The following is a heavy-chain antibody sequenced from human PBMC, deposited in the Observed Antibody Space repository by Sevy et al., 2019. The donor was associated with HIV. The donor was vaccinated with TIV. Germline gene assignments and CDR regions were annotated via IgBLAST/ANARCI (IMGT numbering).Heavy chain of an antibody. J-gene: IGHJ3*02. CDR2: IYPGDSDT. Sequence: GESLKISCKGSGYSFTSYWIGWVRQMPGKGLEWMGIIYPGDSDTRYSPSFQGQITISADKCISTADLQWSSLKASDTTMYYRARRREGYYSSRSSDPDNDAFDICGQRTMVTVSS. CDR3: ARRREGYYSSRSSDPDNDAFDI. CDR1: GYSFTSYW. V-gene: IGHV5-51*01. D-gene: IGHD2-2*01.